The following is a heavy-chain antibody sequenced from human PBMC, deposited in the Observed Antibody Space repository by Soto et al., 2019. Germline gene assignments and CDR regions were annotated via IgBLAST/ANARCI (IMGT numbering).Heavy chain of an antibody. CDR3: ARGRARGSSSSYP. V-gene: IGHV4-30-2*01. J-gene: IGHJ5*02. CDR1: GGSISSGGYS. CDR2: IYHSGST. Sequence: PSETLSLTCAVSGGSISSGGYSWSWIRQPPGKGLEWIGYIYHSGSTYYNPSLKSRVTISVDTSKNQFSLKPSSVTAADTAVYYCARGRARGSSSSYPWGQGTLVTVS. D-gene: IGHD6-13*01.